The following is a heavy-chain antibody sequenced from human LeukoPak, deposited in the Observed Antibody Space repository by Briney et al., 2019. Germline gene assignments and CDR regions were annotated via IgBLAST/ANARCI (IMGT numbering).Heavy chain of an antibody. CDR1: GFTFSSYA. CDR3: ARKGGSSWYGGGWAY. D-gene: IGHD6-13*01. Sequence: PGGSLRLSCAASGFTFSSYAMQWVRQAPGKGLEWLAVISFDGGTKYYADSVQGRFTGSRDNSQNTLSLQMNSLRPEDTAVFYCARKGGSSWYGGGWAYWGQGILVTVSS. CDR2: ISFDGGTK. V-gene: IGHV3-30-3*01. J-gene: IGHJ4*02.